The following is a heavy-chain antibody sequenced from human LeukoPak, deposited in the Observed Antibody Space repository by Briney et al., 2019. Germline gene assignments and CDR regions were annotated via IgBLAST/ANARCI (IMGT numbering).Heavy chain of an antibody. CDR2: MYYGGST. V-gene: IGHV4-30-4*01. D-gene: IGHD3-22*01. J-gene: IGHJ5*02. CDR1: GGSISSGDYY. CDR3: ARPYYYDSRIDP. Sequence: SETLSLTCTVSGGSISSGDYYWSWIRQPPGKGLEWIAYMYYGGSTYYNPSLKSRVTMSADTSKNQLSLKLSSVTAADTAVYYCARPYYYDSRIDPWGQGILVTVSS.